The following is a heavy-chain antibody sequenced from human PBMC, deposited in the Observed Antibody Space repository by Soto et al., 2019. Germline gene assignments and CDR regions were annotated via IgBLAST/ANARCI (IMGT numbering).Heavy chain of an antibody. CDR2: ISYDGSNK. Sequence: QVQLVESGGGVVQPGRSLRLSCAASGFTFSSYGMHWVRQAPGKGLEWVAVISYDGSNKYYADSVKGRFTISRDNSKNTLYLQMNSLRAEDTAVYYCAKGGCSGGSCFFAEYFQHWGQCTLVTVSS. V-gene: IGHV3-30*18. D-gene: IGHD2-15*01. J-gene: IGHJ1*01. CDR1: GFTFSSYG. CDR3: AKGGCSGGSCFFAEYFQH.